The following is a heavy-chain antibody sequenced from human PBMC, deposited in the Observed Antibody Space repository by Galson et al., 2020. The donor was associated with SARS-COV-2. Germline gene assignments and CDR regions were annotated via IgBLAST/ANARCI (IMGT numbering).Heavy chain of an antibody. Sequence: ESGPTLVNPTQTLTLTCSFSGFSLTTSGVGVGWIRQPPGQALEWLALIYWNDDKRYSPSLKSRPTITKDTSKDQVVLTMTNMDPVDTATYYCAHGDYVWGSYRFQYYYGMDVWGQGTTVTVS. V-gene: IGHV2-5*01. J-gene: IGHJ6*02. CDR1: GFSLTTSGVG. CDR3: AHGDYVWGSYRFQYYYGMDV. D-gene: IGHD3-16*02. CDR2: IYWNDDK.